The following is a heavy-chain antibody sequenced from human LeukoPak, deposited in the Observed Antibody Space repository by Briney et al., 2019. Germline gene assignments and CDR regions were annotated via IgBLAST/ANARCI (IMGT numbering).Heavy chain of an antibody. CDR1: GFTFSSYA. Sequence: GGSLRLSCAASGFTFSSYAMNWVRQAPGKGLEWVSAISGSGGSTYYADSVKGRFTISRDNSRNTPYLQMNSLRPEDTALYYCARAAAETGAFRDNWFDPWGQGTLVTVSS. CDR2: ISGSGGST. D-gene: IGHD6-19*01. CDR3: ARAAAETGAFRDNWFDP. V-gene: IGHV3-23*01. J-gene: IGHJ5*02.